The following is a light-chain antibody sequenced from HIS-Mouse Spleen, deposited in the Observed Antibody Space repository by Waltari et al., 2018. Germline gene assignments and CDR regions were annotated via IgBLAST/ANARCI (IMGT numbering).Light chain of an antibody. CDR2: DVS. CDR3: SSYTSSSFNVV. V-gene: IGLV2-14*03. CDR1: SIDVGGYNY. J-gene: IGLJ2*01. Sequence: QSALTQPASVSGSPGQSTTISCTGTSIDVGGYNYVSLYQQHPGKAPKLMIYDVSNRPSGVSNRFSGSKSGNTASLTISGLQAEDEADYYCSSYTSSSFNVVFGGGTKLTVL.